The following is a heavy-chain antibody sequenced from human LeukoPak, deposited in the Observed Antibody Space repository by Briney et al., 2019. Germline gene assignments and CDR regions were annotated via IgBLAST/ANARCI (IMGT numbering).Heavy chain of an antibody. CDR1: GYTFTSYG. J-gene: IGHJ4*02. CDR3: ARDDRSGGSCY. CDR2: INTYNGNT. D-gene: IGHD2-15*01. Sequence: ASVKVSCKASGYTFTSYGISWVRQAPGQGLEWTGWINTYNGNTDYAQNLQGRVTMTTDTSTSTAYMELRSLRSDDTAIYYCARDDRSGGSCYWGQGTLVTVSS. V-gene: IGHV1-18*01.